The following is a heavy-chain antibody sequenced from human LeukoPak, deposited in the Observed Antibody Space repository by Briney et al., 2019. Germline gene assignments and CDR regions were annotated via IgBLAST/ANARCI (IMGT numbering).Heavy chain of an antibody. Sequence: SETLSLTCTVSGGSISNGGYYWSWVRQHPGKGLEWIGYIYYSGTTYYNPSLKSRVTMSLDTSQNQFSLKLTSVTAADTAVYYCARAYRAAATLGYFDLWGQGTLVTVSS. V-gene: IGHV4-31*03. J-gene: IGHJ4*02. D-gene: IGHD2-15*01. CDR2: IYYSGTT. CDR3: ARAYRAAATLGYFDL. CDR1: GGSISNGGYY.